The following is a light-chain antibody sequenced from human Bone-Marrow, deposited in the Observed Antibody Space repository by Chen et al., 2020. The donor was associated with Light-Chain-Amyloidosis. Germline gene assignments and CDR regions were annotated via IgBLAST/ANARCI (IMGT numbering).Light chain of an antibody. Sequence: QSVLTQPPSLSGAPAQRVTISFTGSSSNIGAGFSVHWHQQLSGTVPKLLIYGNTNRPSGVPDRFSGSKSGTSASLVITGLQAEDEAEYYCQSYDNSLSGPVVFGGGTKLTVL. V-gene: IGLV1-40*01. CDR2: GNT. CDR1: SSNIGAGFS. J-gene: IGLJ2*01. CDR3: QSYDNSLSGPVV.